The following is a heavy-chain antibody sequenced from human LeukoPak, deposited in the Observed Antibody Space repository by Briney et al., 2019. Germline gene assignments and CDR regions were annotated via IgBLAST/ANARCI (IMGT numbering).Heavy chain of an antibody. CDR3: ARGNFGSGSYCPT. D-gene: IGHD3-10*01. CDR2: INSDGSST. CDR1: GFTFSSYW. J-gene: IGHJ4*02. Sequence: HPGGSLRLSCAASGFTFSSYWMHWVRQAPGKGLVWVSRINSDGSSTSYADSVKGRFTISRDNAKNTLYLQMNSLRAEDTAVFYCARGNFGSGSYCPTWGQGTLVTVS. V-gene: IGHV3-74*01.